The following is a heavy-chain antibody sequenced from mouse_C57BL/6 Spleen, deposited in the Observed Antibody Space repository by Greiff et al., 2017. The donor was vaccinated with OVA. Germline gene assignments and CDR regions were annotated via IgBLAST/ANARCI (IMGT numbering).Heavy chain of an antibody. CDR2: IYPGRGST. CDR3: ARWDYYGSSHYARDY. CDR1: GYTFTSYW. D-gene: IGHD1-1*01. J-gene: IGHJ4*01. Sequence: QVQLQQPGAELVKPGASVQMSCKASGYTFTSYWITWVKQRPGQGLEWIGDIYPGRGSTNYNEKFKSKATLTVTTSSSTAYMQLSSLTSEDSAVYYCARWDYYGSSHYARDYWGQGTSVTVSS. V-gene: IGHV1-55*01.